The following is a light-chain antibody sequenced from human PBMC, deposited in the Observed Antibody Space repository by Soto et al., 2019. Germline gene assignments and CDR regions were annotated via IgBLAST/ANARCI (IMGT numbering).Light chain of an antibody. CDR1: ESISSSY. V-gene: IGKV3-20*01. J-gene: IGKJ1*01. Sequence: IVLTQSPGSLSLSPGERATLSCRATESISSSYLAWYQQKPGQAPRLLIYAASSRATGIPDRFSGSGSGTDFTLTISRLEPEDFAVYYCKQYGTPAPRTFGHGTKVDIX. CDR3: KQYGTPAPRT. CDR2: AAS.